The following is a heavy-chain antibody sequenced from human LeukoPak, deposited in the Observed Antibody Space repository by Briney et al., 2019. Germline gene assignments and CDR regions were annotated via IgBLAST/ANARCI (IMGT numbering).Heavy chain of an antibody. J-gene: IGHJ4*02. CDR1: GFTFSSYS. CDR2: ISSSSYI. V-gene: IGHV3-21*01. CDR3: ASRMVYAVYFDY. Sequence: SGGSLRLSCAASGFTFSSYSMNWVRQAPGKGLEWVSSISSSSYIYYADSVKGRFTISRDNAKNSLYLQMNSLRAEDTAVYYCASRMVYAVYFDYWGQGTLVTVSS. D-gene: IGHD2-8*01.